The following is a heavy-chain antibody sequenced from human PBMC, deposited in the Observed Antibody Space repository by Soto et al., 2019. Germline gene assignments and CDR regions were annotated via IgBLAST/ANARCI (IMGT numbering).Heavy chain of an antibody. CDR1: GFTFSDHY. D-gene: IGHD1-1*01. Sequence: EVQLVESGGGLVQPGGSLRLSCAVSGFTFSDHYMDWVRQAPGKGLEWVGRSRNKANSYTTEYAASVKGRFTISRDDSVNSLYLQMDSLNTEDMAVYFCIRPMTGTTRGFYYWGQGSLVTVSS. V-gene: IGHV3-72*01. J-gene: IGHJ4*02. CDR2: SRNKANSYTT. CDR3: IRPMTGTTRGFYY.